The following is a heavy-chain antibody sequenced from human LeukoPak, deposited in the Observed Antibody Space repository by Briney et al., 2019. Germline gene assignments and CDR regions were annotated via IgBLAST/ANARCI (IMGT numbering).Heavy chain of an antibody. CDR2: IYSGGGT. Sequence: GGSLRLSCAASGFTVSTNYMSWVRQAPGKGLEWVSLIYSGGGTYYADSVKGRFTISRDNSRNTLSLQMNTLRVDDTAVYYCARGFRSVTTWGYFDYWGQGALVTVSS. V-gene: IGHV3-66*01. CDR3: ARGFRSVTTWGYFDY. D-gene: IGHD4-17*01. CDR1: GFTVSTNY. J-gene: IGHJ4*02.